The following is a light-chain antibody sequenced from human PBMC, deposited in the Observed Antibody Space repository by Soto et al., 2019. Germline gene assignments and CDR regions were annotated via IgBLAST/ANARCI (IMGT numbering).Light chain of an antibody. CDR2: DSS. CDR3: QQRSNWPPLT. V-gene: IGKV3-11*01. Sequence: EIVLTQSPATLSLSPGERATLSCRASQSVSSYLAWYQQKPGQAPRLLIYDSSTRATGIPARFSGSGSGTAFTLTISSLEPEAFAVYYCQQRSNWPPLTFGGGTKVEIK. J-gene: IGKJ4*01. CDR1: QSVSSY.